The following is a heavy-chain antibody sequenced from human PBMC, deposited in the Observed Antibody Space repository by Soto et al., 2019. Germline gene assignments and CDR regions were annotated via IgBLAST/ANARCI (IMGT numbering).Heavy chain of an antibody. CDR2: TYYRSKWYN. D-gene: IGHD6-19*01. CDR1: GDSVSSNSAA. Sequence: SQTLSLTCAISGDSVSSNSAAWNWIRQSPSRGLEWLGRTYYRSKWYNDYAVSVKSRITINPDTSKNQFSLQLNSVTPEDTAVYYCARAPDGYSSGWFKYYFDYWGQGTLVTVSS. J-gene: IGHJ4*02. CDR3: ARAPDGYSSGWFKYYFDY. V-gene: IGHV6-1*01.